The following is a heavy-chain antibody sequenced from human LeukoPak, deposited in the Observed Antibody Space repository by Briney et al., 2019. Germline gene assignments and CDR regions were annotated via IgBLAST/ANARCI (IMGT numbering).Heavy chain of an antibody. J-gene: IGHJ6*02. D-gene: IGHD3-10*01. CDR3: ARDSDYYYYGMDV. V-gene: IGHV4-30-4*01. Sequence: SQTLSLTCTVSGGSISSGDYYWSWLRQPPGKGLEWIGYIYHSGSTYYNPSLKSRVTISVDTSKNQFSLKLSSVTAADTAVYYCARDSDYYYYGMDVWGQGTTVTVSS. CDR1: GGSISSGDYY. CDR2: IYHSGST.